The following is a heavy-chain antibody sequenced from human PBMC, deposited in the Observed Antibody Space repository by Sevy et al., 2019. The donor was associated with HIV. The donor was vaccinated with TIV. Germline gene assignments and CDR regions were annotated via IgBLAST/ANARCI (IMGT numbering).Heavy chain of an antibody. CDR1: GYTFTSYG. CDR2: ISAYNGNT. CDR3: AGGIVVVPAAIFARLDPEHYGMDV. J-gene: IGHJ6*02. Sequence: ASVKVSCKASGYTFTSYGISWVRQAPGQGLEWMGWISAYNGNTNYAQKLQGRVTMTTDTSTSTAYMELRSLRSDDTAVYYCAGGIVVVPAAIFARLDPEHYGMDVWGQGTTVTVSS. V-gene: IGHV1-18*01. D-gene: IGHD2-2*01.